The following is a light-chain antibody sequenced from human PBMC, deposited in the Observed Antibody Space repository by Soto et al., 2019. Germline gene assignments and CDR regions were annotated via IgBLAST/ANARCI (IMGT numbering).Light chain of an antibody. CDR1: NSNIGSDI. CDR2: TTN. CDR3: ATWDGGLSGPFV. V-gene: IGLV1-44*01. J-gene: IGLJ1*01. Sequence: QSALTQPPSASGTPGQRATISCCGSNSNIGSDIVNCYQLLPGAAPEVLINTTNQRPSGAPERFSGSKSGTSASLAISGLQSEDEANSSCATWDGGLSGPFVFGTGTRSPS.